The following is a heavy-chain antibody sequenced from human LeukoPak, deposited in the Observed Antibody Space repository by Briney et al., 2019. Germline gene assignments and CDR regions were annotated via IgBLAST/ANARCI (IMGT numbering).Heavy chain of an antibody. J-gene: IGHJ6*04. V-gene: IGHV3-48*03. D-gene: IGHD3-10*02. Sequence: GGALRLSCAASGFTFSSYEMNWVRQAPGKGLEWVSYISSSRSTIYYAYSVGDRFTISSDNPKNSRDQQVNSLRAEDTAVYYCAELGITMIGGVWGRGTTVTISS. CDR1: GFTFSSYE. CDR3: AELGITMIGGV. CDR2: ISSSRSTI.